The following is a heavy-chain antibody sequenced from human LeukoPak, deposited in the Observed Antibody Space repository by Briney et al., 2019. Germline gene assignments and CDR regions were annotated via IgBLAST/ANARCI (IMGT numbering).Heavy chain of an antibody. CDR2: ISAYNGNT. Sequence: ASVKVSCKASGYTFTSYGISWVRQAPGQGLEWMGWISAYNGNTNYAQKLQGRVTMTTDTSTSTAYMELRSLRSDDTAVYYCARDFSRYPWTAKPDYWGQGALVTASS. D-gene: IGHD2-21*02. CDR3: ARDFSRYPWTAKPDY. CDR1: GYTFTSYG. V-gene: IGHV1-18*01. J-gene: IGHJ4*02.